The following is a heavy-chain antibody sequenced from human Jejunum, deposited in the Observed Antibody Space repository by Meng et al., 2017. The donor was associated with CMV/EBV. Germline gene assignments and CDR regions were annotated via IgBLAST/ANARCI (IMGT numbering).Heavy chain of an antibody. J-gene: IGHJ4*02. CDR3: ARRTSTYSYGSGSYSPFDN. CDR1: STNYS. D-gene: IGHD3-10*01. V-gene: IGHV4-39*01. Sequence: STNYSWGWIRQPPSKGLEWIASIYYSGNTYYDPSLKSRATISVDTSKNQFSLKLTSVTAADTAVYYCARRTSTYSYGSGSYSPFDNWGQGTLVTVSS. CDR2: IYYSGNT.